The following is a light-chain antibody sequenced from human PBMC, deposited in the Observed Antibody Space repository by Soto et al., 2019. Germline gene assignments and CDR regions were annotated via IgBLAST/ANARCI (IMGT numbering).Light chain of an antibody. V-gene: IGKV1-5*01. CDR2: DAS. Sequence: DIQMTQSPSTLSASVGDRVTITCRASQSISSWLAWYQQKPGKAPKLLIYDASSLESGVPSRFSGSGSGTEFTLTISSLQPDDFATYYCQQYNSSLTFGGGTKVVIK. CDR1: QSISSW. CDR3: QQYNSSLT. J-gene: IGKJ4*01.